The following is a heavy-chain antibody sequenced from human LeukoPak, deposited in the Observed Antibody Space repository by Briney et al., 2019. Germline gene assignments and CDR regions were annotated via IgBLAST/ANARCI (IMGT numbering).Heavy chain of an antibody. V-gene: IGHV3-23*01. CDR1: GFTFSSYA. J-gene: IGHJ4*02. D-gene: IGHD2-2*02. CDR2: ISGSGGST. CDR3: AKSDCSSTSCYINY. Sequence: GASLRLSCAASGFTFSSYAMSWVRQAPGKGLEWVSAISGSGGSTYYADSVKGRFTISRDNSKNTLYLQMNSLRAKDTAVYYCAKSDCSSTSCYINYWGQGTLVTVSS.